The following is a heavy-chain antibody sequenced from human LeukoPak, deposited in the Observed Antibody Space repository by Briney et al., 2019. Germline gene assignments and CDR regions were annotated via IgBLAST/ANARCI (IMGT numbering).Heavy chain of an antibody. V-gene: IGHV3-30-3*01. Sequence: LSGRSLRLSCAASGFTFSYYTMHWVRQAPGKGLEWVAVISYDGSNEYYADSVKGRFTISRDNSKNTLYLQMNSLRVEDTAVYYCARVLNYYDSSGYYFSYWGQGTLVTVSS. J-gene: IGHJ4*02. D-gene: IGHD3-22*01. CDR3: ARVLNYYDSSGYYFSY. CDR1: GFTFSYYT. CDR2: ISYDGSNE.